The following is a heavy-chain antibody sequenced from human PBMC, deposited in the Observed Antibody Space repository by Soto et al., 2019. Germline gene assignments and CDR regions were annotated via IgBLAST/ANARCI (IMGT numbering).Heavy chain of an antibody. CDR1: GFTFSSYA. CDR3: ARFYGGRYNYYGMGV. D-gene: IGHD4-17*01. V-gene: IGHV3-30-3*01. J-gene: IGHJ6*02. CDR2: ISYDGSNK. Sequence: SLRLSCAASGFTFSSYAMHWVRQAPGKGLEWVAVISYDGSNKHYADSVKGRVTISRDNSKNTLYLEMSRLRGEDTAVFYCARFYGGRYNYYGMGVWGQGTTATVSS.